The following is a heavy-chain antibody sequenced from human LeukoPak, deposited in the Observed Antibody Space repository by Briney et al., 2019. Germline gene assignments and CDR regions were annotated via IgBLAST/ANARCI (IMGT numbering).Heavy chain of an antibody. Sequence: VASVKVSCKASGYTFSDYYIHWGRQAPGQGREWMGWINPKSGDLNYAQKFQGGVTMTRDTSSKTVYVELSRLTPDDTAVYFCARPATAGYYYFMDVWGKGTTVTVSS. V-gene: IGHV1-2*02. CDR2: INPKSGDL. J-gene: IGHJ6*03. D-gene: IGHD2-15*01. CDR3: ARPATAGYYYFMDV. CDR1: GYTFSDYY.